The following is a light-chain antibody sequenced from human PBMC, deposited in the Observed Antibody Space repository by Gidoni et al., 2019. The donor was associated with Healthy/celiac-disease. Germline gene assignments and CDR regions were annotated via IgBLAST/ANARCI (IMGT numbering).Light chain of an antibody. CDR1: SGHSSYA. V-gene: IGLV4-69*01. CDR3: QTWGTGVV. Sequence: QLVLTQSPSASASLGASVKLTCTLSSGHSSYAIAWHQQQPEKGPRYLMEIHSDGSHSKGDGIPDRFSGSSSGAERYLTISSLQSEDEADYYCQTWGTGVVFGGGTKLTVL. CDR2: IHSDGSH. J-gene: IGLJ2*01.